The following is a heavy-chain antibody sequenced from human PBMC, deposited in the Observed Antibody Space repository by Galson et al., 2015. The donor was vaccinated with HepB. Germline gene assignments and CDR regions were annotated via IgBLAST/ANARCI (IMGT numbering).Heavy chain of an antibody. J-gene: IGHJ4*02. Sequence: SVKVSCKASGYTFSTYAMHWVRQAPGQRLEWMGWIIAGNGNTKYSQKFQGRVTITRDTSASTAYMELSSLRSEDTAVYFCARAPSSGAVAILDYWGQGTLVTVSS. CDR3: ARAPSSGAVAILDY. D-gene: IGHD6-19*01. V-gene: IGHV1-3*01. CDR2: IIAGNGNT. CDR1: GYTFSTYA.